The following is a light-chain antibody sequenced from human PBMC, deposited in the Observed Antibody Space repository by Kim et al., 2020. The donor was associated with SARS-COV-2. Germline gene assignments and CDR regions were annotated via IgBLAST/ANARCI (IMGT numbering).Light chain of an antibody. V-gene: IGLV2-14*04. CDR1: SSYVGGFDY. CDR3: NSYTTSSNPYV. Sequence: SITSSCTGTSSYVGGFDYVSWYQQHPGKAPQLMIYDVSKRPSGVSGRFSGSKSGNTASLTISGLQAEDEADYYCNSYTTSSNPYVFGTGTKVTV. J-gene: IGLJ1*01. CDR2: DVS.